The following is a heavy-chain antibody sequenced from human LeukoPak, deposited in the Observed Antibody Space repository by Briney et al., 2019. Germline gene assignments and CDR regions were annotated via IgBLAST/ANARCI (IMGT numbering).Heavy chain of an antibody. J-gene: IGHJ3*02. D-gene: IGHD2-8*02. CDR1: GVAIRSGHW. CDR3: VTSIALAGWGAFDT. CDR2: IHQSGST. V-gene: IGHV4-4*02. Sequence: SETLSLTCDVSGVAIRSGHWWSWVRQIPGKGLEWIGEIHQSGSTNYHAYLKSRVTIAVDTSKNQFYLKVTSLTAADTAVYYCVTSIALAGWGAFDTWGQGTMVTVSS.